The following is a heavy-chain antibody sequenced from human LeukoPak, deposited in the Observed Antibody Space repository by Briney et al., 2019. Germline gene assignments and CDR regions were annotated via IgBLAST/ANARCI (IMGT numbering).Heavy chain of an antibody. CDR3: AKDMRLAYILTGSDVFDI. D-gene: IGHD3-9*01. V-gene: IGHV3-48*04. J-gene: IGHJ3*02. Sequence: GGSLRLSCAASGFTFSSYSMNWVRQAPGKGLEWVSYISSSSSTIYYADSVKGRFTISRDNAKNSLYLQMNSLRAEDTALYYCAKDMRLAYILTGSDVFDIWGQGTMVTVSS. CDR2: ISSSSSTI. CDR1: GFTFSSYS.